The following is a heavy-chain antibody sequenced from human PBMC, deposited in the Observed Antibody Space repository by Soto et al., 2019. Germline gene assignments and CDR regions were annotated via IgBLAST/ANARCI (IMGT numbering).Heavy chain of an antibody. J-gene: IGHJ6*02. Sequence: SETLSLTCTVSDGSISSGSCSWSWIPQHPGKGLEWIGYIYYSGSTYYNPSLKSRVTISVDTSKNQFSVKLSFVTAADMAVYYCAIDTYDFWSGDYTSDGMDVWGQGTTVTVSS. CDR1: DGSISSGSCS. CDR3: AIDTYDFWSGDYTSDGMDV. V-gene: IGHV4-31*03. CDR2: IYYSGST. D-gene: IGHD3-3*01.